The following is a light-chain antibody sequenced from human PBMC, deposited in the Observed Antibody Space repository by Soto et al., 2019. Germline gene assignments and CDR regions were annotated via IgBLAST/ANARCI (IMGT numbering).Light chain of an antibody. CDR2: GAS. J-gene: IGKJ1*01. Sequence: DIQMTQSPSLLSASIGDRVTITCRASQHIATSLSWFQHKVGKAPTLLIYGASALQSGVPSRFSGSGSGTHFTLTISSLQHEYFATYYCQQSSSVPRTFGQGTRVELK. CDR1: QHIATS. V-gene: IGKV1-39*01. CDR3: QQSSSVPRT.